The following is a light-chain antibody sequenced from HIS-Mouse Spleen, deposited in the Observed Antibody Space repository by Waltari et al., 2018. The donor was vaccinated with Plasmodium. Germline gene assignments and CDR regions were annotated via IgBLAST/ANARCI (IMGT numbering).Light chain of an antibody. V-gene: IGKV3-15*01. Sequence: EIVMTQSPATLSMSPGERATLSCRASQSVSSNLAWYQQKPGQAPRLLIYGASTRATGIPARFSGSGSGTEFTLTISSLQSEDFAVYYCQQYNNPRTTFGQGTKLEIK. CDR3: QQYNNPRTT. J-gene: IGKJ2*01. CDR2: GAS. CDR1: QSVSSN.